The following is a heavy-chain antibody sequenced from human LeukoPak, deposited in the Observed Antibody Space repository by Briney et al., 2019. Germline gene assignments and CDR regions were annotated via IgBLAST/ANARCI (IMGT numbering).Heavy chain of an antibody. CDR1: GFTFSSYA. CDR3: AKASGWPEYFQH. D-gene: IGHD6-19*01. V-gene: IGHV3-23*01. Sequence: GGSLRLSCAASGFTFSSYAMSWVRQAPGKGLEWVSAISGSGGSTYYADSVKGRFTISRDNSKNTLYLQMNSLRAEDAAVYYCAKASGWPEYFQHWGQGTLVTVSS. J-gene: IGHJ1*01. CDR2: ISGSGGST.